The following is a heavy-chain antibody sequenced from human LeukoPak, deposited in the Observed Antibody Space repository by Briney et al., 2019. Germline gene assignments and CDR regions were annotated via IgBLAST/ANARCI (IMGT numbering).Heavy chain of an antibody. Sequence: GASVTVSCKASGGTFSSYAISGVRQAPGQGREWMGWINPNSGGTNYAQKVQGRVTMTRDTSISTAYMELSRLRSDDTAVYYCAREGHDFWSGYYTGDWFDPWGQGTLVTASS. CDR3: AREGHDFWSGYYTGDWFDP. CDR2: INPNSGGT. CDR1: GGTFSSYA. J-gene: IGHJ5*02. V-gene: IGHV1-2*02. D-gene: IGHD3-3*01.